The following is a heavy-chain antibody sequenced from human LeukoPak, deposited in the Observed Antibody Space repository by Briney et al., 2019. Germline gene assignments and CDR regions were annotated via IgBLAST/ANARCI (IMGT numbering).Heavy chain of an antibody. CDR1: GFTFSSYS. V-gene: IGHV3-48*04. CDR2: ISSSSSTI. D-gene: IGHD1-26*01. CDR3: ARGKSLGSFDI. Sequence: GGSLRLSCAASGFTFSSYSMNWVRQAPGKGLEWVSYISSSSSTIYYADSVKGRFTISRDNAKNSLYLQMNSLRAEDTAVYYCARGKSLGSFDIWAKGTTVTVPS. J-gene: IGHJ6*04.